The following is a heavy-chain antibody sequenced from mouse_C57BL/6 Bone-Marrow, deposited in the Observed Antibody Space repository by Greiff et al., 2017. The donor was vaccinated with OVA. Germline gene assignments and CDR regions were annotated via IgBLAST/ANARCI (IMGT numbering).Heavy chain of an antibody. CDR1: GYTFTSYW. Sequence: VQLQQPGTELVKPGASVKLSCKASGYTFTSYWMHWVKQRPGQGLEWIGNINPSNGGTNYNQKFKDKATLTADKSSSTAYMQLSSLTYEDSAVYYCARGALYGSSYFYYFDYWGQGTTLTVSS. CDR2: INPSNGGT. V-gene: IGHV1-53*01. CDR3: ARGALYGSSYFYYFDY. D-gene: IGHD1-1*01. J-gene: IGHJ2*01.